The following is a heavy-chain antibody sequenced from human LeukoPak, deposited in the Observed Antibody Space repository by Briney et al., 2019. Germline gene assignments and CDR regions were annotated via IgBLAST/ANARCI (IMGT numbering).Heavy chain of an antibody. Sequence: GGSLRLSCAASGFTFSSYWMHWVRHAPGKGLVWVSRINSDGSSTSYADSVKGRFTISRDNAKNTLYLQMNSLRAEDTAVYYCARDQKVVPAAIRAENWFDPWGQGTPVTVSS. CDR3: ARDQKVVPAAIRAENWFDP. V-gene: IGHV3-74*01. D-gene: IGHD2-2*02. CDR1: GFTFSSYW. CDR2: INSDGSST. J-gene: IGHJ5*02.